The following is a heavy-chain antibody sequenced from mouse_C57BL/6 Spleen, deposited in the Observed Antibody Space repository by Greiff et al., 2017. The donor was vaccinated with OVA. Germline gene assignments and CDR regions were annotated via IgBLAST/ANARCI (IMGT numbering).Heavy chain of an antibody. J-gene: IGHJ2*01. V-gene: IGHV1-15*01. CDR2: IDPETGGT. CDR3: TPDCYGSSLYYFDY. CDR1: GYTFTDYE. Sequence: QVQLKESGAELVRPGASVTLSCKASGYTFTDYEMHWVKQTPVHGLEWIGAIDPETGGTAYNQKFKGKAILTADKSSSTAYMELRSLTSEDSAVYYCTPDCYGSSLYYFDYWGQGTTLTVST. D-gene: IGHD1-1*01.